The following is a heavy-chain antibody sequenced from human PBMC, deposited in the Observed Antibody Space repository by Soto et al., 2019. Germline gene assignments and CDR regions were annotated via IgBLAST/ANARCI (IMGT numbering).Heavy chain of an antibody. J-gene: IGHJ4*02. Sequence: HPGGSLRLSCAASRFTFITYEMHWCRQAPGKGLEWVSYISTSGSTVYYADSVKGRFTVSRDNTRNSLYLQMDSLRDEDTALYYCVRYCGTTLCNGVATRTFDYWGQGTLVTVSS. CDR1: RFTFITYE. D-gene: IGHD5-12*01. CDR3: VRYCGTTLCNGVATRTFDY. V-gene: IGHV3-48*03. CDR2: ISTSGSTV.